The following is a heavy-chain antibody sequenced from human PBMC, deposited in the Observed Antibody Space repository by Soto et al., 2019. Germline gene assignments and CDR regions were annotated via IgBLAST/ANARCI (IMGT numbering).Heavy chain of an antibody. J-gene: IGHJ6*02. CDR2: ISVSGGST. Sequence: EVQLLESGGGLVQPGGSLRLSCAASGFTFSSYAMSWVRQAPGKGLEWVSAISVSGGSTYYADSVKGRFTISRDNSKNTLYLQMNSLRAEDTAVYYCAKARWELLRGYYYCGMDVWGQGTTVTVSS. V-gene: IGHV3-23*01. CDR3: AKARWELLRGYYYCGMDV. CDR1: GFTFSSYA. D-gene: IGHD1-26*01.